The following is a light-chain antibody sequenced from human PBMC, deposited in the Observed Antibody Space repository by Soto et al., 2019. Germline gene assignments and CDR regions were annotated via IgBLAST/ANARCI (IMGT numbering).Light chain of an antibody. J-gene: IGKJ2*01. CDR3: QQYGSSPRYS. CDR1: QSVSASY. CDR2: GAA. Sequence: IVLTQSPGTLALSPGERVTLSSRASQSVSASYLAWYQQKPGQAPRLLISGAASRATGIPDRFSGSGSGTDLTLTISRLEPEDFAVYYCQQYGSSPRYSVGQGTKLEIK. V-gene: IGKV3-20*01.